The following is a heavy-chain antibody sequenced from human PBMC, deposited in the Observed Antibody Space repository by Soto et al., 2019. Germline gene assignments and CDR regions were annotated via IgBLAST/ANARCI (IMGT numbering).Heavy chain of an antibody. Sequence: GAPVKVSCKASGSPFSNYAMHWVRQAPGERIEWMGWINAGKGNTKYSQKFQGRVTITRDTSARTAYMELSSLRSEDTAVYYCARSYYDLLTGYSQGAFDIWGQGTVVTVS. CDR3: ARSYYDLLTGYSQGAFDI. V-gene: IGHV1-3*01. CDR2: INAGKGNT. CDR1: GSPFSNYA. J-gene: IGHJ3*02. D-gene: IGHD3-9*01.